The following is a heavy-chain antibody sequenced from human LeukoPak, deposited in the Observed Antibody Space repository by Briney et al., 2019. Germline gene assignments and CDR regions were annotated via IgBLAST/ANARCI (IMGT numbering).Heavy chain of an antibody. CDR3: AKSRSPIAAALDY. Sequence: GGSLRLSCAASGFTFSNYGMNWVRQAPGKGLEWVSALSSSGGSTYYADSVKGRFTISRDNSKNTLYLQMNSLRAEDTAVYYCAKSRSPIAAALDYWGQGTLVTVSS. D-gene: IGHD6-13*01. V-gene: IGHV3-23*01. CDR2: LSSSGGST. J-gene: IGHJ4*02. CDR1: GFTFSNYG.